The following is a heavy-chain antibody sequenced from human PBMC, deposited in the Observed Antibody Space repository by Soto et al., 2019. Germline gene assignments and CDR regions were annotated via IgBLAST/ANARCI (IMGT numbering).Heavy chain of an antibody. Sequence: LVQSGAEAKKPGTSVKVSCKASGYTFSTSTISWVRQAPGQGLEWLGWIKAYSGITNYAPKLQGRVTMTTDTSTSTAYLELRSLTNDDTAMYYCAIANYGDDDYWGQGTLVTVSS. V-gene: IGHV1-18*04. CDR3: AIANYGDDDY. D-gene: IGHD4-17*01. CDR2: IKAYSGIT. J-gene: IGHJ4*02. CDR1: GYTFSTST.